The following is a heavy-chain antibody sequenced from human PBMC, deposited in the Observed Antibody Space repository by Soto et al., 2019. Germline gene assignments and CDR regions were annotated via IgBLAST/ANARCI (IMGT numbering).Heavy chain of an antibody. Sequence: GGSLRLSCAASGFTFSSYSMNWVRQAPGKGLEWVSSISSSSSYIYYADSVKVRFTISRDNAKNSLYLQMNSLRAEDTAVYYCARGGWGSGSYYDYYGMDIWGQGTTVTV. CDR1: GFTFSSYS. CDR2: ISSSSSYI. D-gene: IGHD3-10*01. J-gene: IGHJ6*02. V-gene: IGHV3-21*01. CDR3: ARGGWGSGSYYDYYGMDI.